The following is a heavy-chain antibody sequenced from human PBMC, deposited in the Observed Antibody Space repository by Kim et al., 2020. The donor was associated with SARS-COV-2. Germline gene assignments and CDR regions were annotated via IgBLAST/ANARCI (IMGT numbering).Heavy chain of an antibody. CDR2: ISYDGRNK. V-gene: IGHV3-30-3*01. J-gene: IGHJ6*02. D-gene: IGHD2-21*02. Sequence: GGSLRLSCAASGLSFDDSAMNWVRQAPGKGLEWLAVISYDGRNKDYADSVKGRFTISRDNPKRTLSLQMNSLRAEDTGVYYCARGNDHESLILSDFYNGMDVWGQGTTVTVSS. CDR1: GLSFDDSA. CDR3: ARGNDHESLILSDFYNGMDV.